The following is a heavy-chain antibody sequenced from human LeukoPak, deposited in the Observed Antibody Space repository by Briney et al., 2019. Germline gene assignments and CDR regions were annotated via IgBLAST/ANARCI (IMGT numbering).Heavy chain of an antibody. D-gene: IGHD2-2*02. CDR1: GFTFSTYA. J-gene: IGHJ6*03. Sequence: PGGSLRLSCAASGFTFSTYAMNWARQAPGKGLEWVSSISSSSSYIYYADSVKGRFTISRDNAKNSLYLQMNSLRAEDTAVYYCARVGIVVVPAAIRVRYYYYMDVWGKGTTVTVSS. V-gene: IGHV3-21*01. CDR2: ISSSSSYI. CDR3: ARVGIVVVPAAIRVRYYYYMDV.